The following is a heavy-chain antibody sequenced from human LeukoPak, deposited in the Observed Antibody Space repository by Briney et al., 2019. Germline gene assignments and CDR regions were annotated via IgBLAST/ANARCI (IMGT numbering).Heavy chain of an antibody. D-gene: IGHD1-26*01. CDR1: GFTFSDHY. V-gene: IGHV3-72*01. CDR2: IRNKASSYAT. J-gene: IGHJ4*02. Sequence: GGSPRLSCAASGFTFSDHYMDWVRQAPGKGLEWVGRIRNKASSYATAYAASVKGRFTLSRDGSKNSLYLQMNSLKTEDTAVYYCARDSGSYYIDYWGQGTLVTVSS. CDR3: ARDSGSYYIDY.